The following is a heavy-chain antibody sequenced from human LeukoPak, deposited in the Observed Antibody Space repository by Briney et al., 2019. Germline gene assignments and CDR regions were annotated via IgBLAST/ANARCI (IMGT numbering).Heavy chain of an antibody. CDR3: AKGGHSSSWPKFDP. D-gene: IGHD6-13*01. V-gene: IGHV3-23*01. CDR1: GFIFSNFA. CDR2: ISGSGVGT. J-gene: IGHJ5*02. Sequence: GGSLRLSCAASGFIFSNFAMSWVRQAPGKGLEWVSTISGSGVGTYYTDSVKGRFTISRDNSKNTLFLQMNSLRAEDTAVYYCAKGGHSSSWPKFDPWGQGTLVTVSS.